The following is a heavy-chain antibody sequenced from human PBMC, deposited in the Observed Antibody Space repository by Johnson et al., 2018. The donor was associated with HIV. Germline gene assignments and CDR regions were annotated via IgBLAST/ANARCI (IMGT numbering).Heavy chain of an antibody. V-gene: IGHV3-66*03. J-gene: IGHJ3*02. CDR2: TDNKGRNT. Sequence: VQLVESGGGLIQPGGSLRLSCAASGFTVIGNYMSWVRQAPGKGLEYVSGTDNKGRNTYYANSVKGRFTIFRDNSKNTLYLQMNSLRAEDTAVYYCARDFVGGVPQGAFDIWGQGTMVTVSS. CDR3: ARDFVGGVPQGAFDI. D-gene: IGHD1-1*01. CDR1: GFTVIGNY.